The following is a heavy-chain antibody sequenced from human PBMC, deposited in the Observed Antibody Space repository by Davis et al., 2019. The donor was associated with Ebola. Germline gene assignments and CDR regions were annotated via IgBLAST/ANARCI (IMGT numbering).Heavy chain of an antibody. D-gene: IGHD3-10*01. V-gene: IGHV3-23*01. CDR2: ISGSGGST. Sequence: GGSLRLSCAASGFTFSSYAMSWVRQAPGKGLEWVSAISGSGGSTYYADSVKGRFTISRDNSKNSLYLQMNSLRDEDTAVYYCAALGGLYYYYYGMDVWGQGTTVTVSS. CDR1: GFTFSSYA. J-gene: IGHJ6*02. CDR3: AALGGLYYYYYGMDV.